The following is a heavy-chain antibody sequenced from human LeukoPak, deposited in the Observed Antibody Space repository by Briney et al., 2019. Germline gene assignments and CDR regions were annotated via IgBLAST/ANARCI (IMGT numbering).Heavy chain of an antibody. Sequence: GGSLRLSCAASGFTFSSYGMHWVRQAPGKGLEWVAVISYDGSNKYYADSVKGRFTISRDNSKNTPYLQMNSLRAEDTAVYYCAKPRYYYGSGSFDYWGQGTLVTVSS. CDR1: GFTFSSYG. J-gene: IGHJ4*02. CDR2: ISYDGSNK. D-gene: IGHD3-10*01. CDR3: AKPRYYYGSGSFDY. V-gene: IGHV3-30*18.